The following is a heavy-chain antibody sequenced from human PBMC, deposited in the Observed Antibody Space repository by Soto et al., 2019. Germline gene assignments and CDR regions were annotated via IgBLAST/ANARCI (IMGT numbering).Heavy chain of an antibody. D-gene: IGHD3-22*01. CDR3: ARQFDYDRSGCYYAY. Sequence: ASVKVSCKASGGTFNKYSIDWVRQAPVQGPEWMGWIIPLFHTPSYAQKFQGRVTITADEVTNTVYMELRSLRSEDTGVYYCARQFDYDRSGCYYAYWGQGTQVTVSS. V-gene: IGHV1-69*13. CDR2: IIPLFHTP. J-gene: IGHJ4*02. CDR1: GGTFNKYS.